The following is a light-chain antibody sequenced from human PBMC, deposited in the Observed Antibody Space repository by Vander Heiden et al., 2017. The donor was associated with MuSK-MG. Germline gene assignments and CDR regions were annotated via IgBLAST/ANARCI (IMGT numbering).Light chain of an antibody. CDR1: QSISSY. Sequence: DIQMTQPPSSLSASVGDRVTITCRASQSISSYLNWYQQKPGKAPKLLIYAASSLQSGVPSRFSGSGSGTDFTLTISRLQPEDFATYYCQQSYSTPWTFGQGTKVEIK. CDR3: QQSYSTPWT. CDR2: AAS. V-gene: IGKV1-39*01. J-gene: IGKJ1*01.